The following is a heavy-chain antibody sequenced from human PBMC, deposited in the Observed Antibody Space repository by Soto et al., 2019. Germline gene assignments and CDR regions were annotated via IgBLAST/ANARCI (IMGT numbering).Heavy chain of an antibody. CDR2: IIPIFGTT. V-gene: IGHV1-69*06. CDR1: GGTFSSYA. D-gene: IGHD1-1*01. J-gene: IGHJ6*02. CDR3: ARENGLERVRGALGYYSGMDV. Sequence: QVQLVQSGAEVKKPGSSVKVSCKASGGTFSSYAISWVRQAPGQGLEWMGGIIPIFGTTNYAQKFQGRVTITADKSTTTAYMELSTLRSEDTAIYYCARENGLERVRGALGYYSGMDVWGQGTTVTVS.